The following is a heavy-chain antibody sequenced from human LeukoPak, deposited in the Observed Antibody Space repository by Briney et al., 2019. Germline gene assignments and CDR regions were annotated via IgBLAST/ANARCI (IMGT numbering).Heavy chain of an antibody. CDR2: IYPGDSDT. D-gene: IGHD2-2*01. J-gene: IGHJ6*02. CDR1: GYSFTSYW. CDR3: ARLPFSSTQNYYYGMDV. Sequence: GESLKISCKGSGYSFTSYWIGWVRQMPGKGLEWMGIIYPGDSDTRYSPSFQGQVTISADKSISTAYLQWSSLKASDTAMYYCARLPFSSTQNYYYGMDVWGQGTTVTVSS. V-gene: IGHV5-51*01.